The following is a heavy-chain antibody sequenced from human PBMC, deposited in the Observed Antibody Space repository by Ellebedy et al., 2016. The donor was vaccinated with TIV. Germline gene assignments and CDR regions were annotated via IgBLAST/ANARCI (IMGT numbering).Heavy chain of an antibody. Sequence: LSLTCAASGFTFSSYGMHWVRQAPGKGLEWVAVIWYDGSNKYYADSVKGRFTISRDNSKNTLYLQMNSLRAEDTAVYYCARDFGEGFLDYWGQGTLVTVSS. V-gene: IGHV3-33*01. CDR2: IWYDGSNK. D-gene: IGHD3-16*01. CDR3: ARDFGEGFLDY. J-gene: IGHJ4*02. CDR1: GFTFSSYG.